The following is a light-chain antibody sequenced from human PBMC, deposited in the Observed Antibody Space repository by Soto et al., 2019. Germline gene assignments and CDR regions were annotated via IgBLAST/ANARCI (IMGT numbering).Light chain of an antibody. J-gene: IGKJ5*01. CDR1: QSVSSN. Sequence: EIVMPQSPATLSVSTGERATLSCRASQSVSSNLAWYHQTPGQAPRLLIYGASTRATGIPARFSGSGSGTQFTLTISSLQSEDFAVYCCQQYGGFPITFCQGGRMAIK. V-gene: IGKV3-15*01. CDR2: GAS. CDR3: QQYGGFPIT.